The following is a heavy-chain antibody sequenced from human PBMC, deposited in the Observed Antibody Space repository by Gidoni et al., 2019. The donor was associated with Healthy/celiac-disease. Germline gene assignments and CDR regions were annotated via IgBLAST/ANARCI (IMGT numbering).Heavy chain of an antibody. CDR2: IKHSGST. CDR3: ARDRSIAAGYGMDV. D-gene: IGHD6-6*01. J-gene: IGHJ6*02. Sequence: QVQLQQWGAGLLKPSETLSLTCAVYGGSFSGYYWSWIRQPPGKGLEWIGEIKHSGSTNYNPSLKSRVTISVDTSKNQFSLKLSSVTAADTAVYYCARDRSIAAGYGMDVWGQGTTVTVSS. V-gene: IGHV4-34*01. CDR1: GGSFSGYY.